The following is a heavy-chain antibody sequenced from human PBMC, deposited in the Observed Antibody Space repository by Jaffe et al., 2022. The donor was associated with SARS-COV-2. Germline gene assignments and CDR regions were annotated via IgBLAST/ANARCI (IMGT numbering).Heavy chain of an antibody. CDR3: ARDTAAAGLNWFDP. CDR2: IWYDGSNK. Sequence: QVQLVESGGGVVQPGRSLRLSCAASGFTFSSYGMHWVRQAPGKGLEWVAVIWYDGSNKYYADSVKGRFTISRDNSKNTLYLQMNSLRAEDTAVYYCARDTAAAGLNWFDPWGQGTLVTVSS. D-gene: IGHD6-13*01. V-gene: IGHV3-33*01. J-gene: IGHJ5*02. CDR1: GFTFSSYG.